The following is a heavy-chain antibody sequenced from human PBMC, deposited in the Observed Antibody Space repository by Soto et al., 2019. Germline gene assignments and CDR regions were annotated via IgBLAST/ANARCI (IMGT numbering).Heavy chain of an antibody. CDR3: ARYRREAVAGYTLDN. J-gene: IGHJ4*02. CDR1: GGSISSNY. Sequence: SETLSLTCTVSGGSISSNYWTWIRQPPGKGLEWIGYVYNSGSTNYNPSLKSRATISEDTPKTQFSLKVNSMTAADTAVYYCARYRREAVAGYTLDNWGQGILVTVSS. D-gene: IGHD6-13*01. V-gene: IGHV4-59*01. CDR2: VYNSGST.